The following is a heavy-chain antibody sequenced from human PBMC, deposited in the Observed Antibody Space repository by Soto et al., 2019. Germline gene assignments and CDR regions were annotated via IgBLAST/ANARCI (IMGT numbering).Heavy chain of an antibody. CDR3: ARDGGGLRY. V-gene: IGHV3-74*01. D-gene: IGHD3-16*01. CDR2: IDGDGSVI. Sequence: EVQLVESGGGLVQPGGALRLSCAASGFTFSSHRMHWVRQAPGKGLVWVSSIDGDGSVIRYADSVKGRFTISRDNGKNTVYLQMNSLRAEDTAVYYCARDGGGLRYWGQGTLVTVSS. CDR1: GFTFSSHR. J-gene: IGHJ4*02.